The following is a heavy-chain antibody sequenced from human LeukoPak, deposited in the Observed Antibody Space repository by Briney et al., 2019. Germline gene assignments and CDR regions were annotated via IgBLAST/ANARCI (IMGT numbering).Heavy chain of an antibody. J-gene: IGHJ6*02. CDR1: GFTFSSYA. CDR3: ARTWYYGSGSYYYYYYYGMDV. D-gene: IGHD3-10*01. Sequence: GGSLRLSCAASGFTFSSYAMSWVRQAPGKGLEWVSAISGSGGSTYYADSVKGRFTISRDNSKNTLYLQMNSLRAEDTAVYYCARTWYYGSGSYYYYYYYGMDVWGQGTTVTVSS. CDR2: ISGSGGST. V-gene: IGHV3-23*01.